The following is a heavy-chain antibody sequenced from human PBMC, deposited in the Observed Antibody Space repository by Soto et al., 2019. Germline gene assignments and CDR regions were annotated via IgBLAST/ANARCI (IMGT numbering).Heavy chain of an antibody. CDR3: ARDLGYGSSTSCYSYYMDV. Sequence: GGSLRLSCAASGFTFRSYWMHWVRQAPGKGLVWVSRINSDGSSTSYADSVKGRFTISRDNAKNTLYLQMNSLRAEDTAVYYCARDLGYGSSTSCYSYYMDVWGKGTTVTVSS. J-gene: IGHJ6*03. D-gene: IGHD2-2*01. V-gene: IGHV3-74*01. CDR1: GFTFRSYW. CDR2: INSDGSST.